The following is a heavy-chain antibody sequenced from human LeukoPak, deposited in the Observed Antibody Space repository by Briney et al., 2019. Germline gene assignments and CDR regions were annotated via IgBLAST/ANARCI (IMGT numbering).Heavy chain of an antibody. CDR2: IVVGSGNT. Sequence: SVKVSCKASGFTFTSSAMQWVRQARGQRLEWIGWIVVGSGNTNYAQKFQERVTITRDMSTSTAYMELSSLRSEDTAVYYCAAGGVVGYCSGGSCYSYYYYYGMDVWGQGTTVTVSS. J-gene: IGHJ6*02. V-gene: IGHV1-58*02. D-gene: IGHD2-15*01. CDR1: GFTFTSSA. CDR3: AAGGVVGYCSGGSCYSYYYYYGMDV.